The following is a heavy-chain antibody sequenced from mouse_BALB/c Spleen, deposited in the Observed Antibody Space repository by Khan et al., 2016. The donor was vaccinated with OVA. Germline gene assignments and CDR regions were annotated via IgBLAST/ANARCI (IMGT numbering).Heavy chain of an antibody. J-gene: IGHJ1*01. CDR3: ARDYYGNWYFDV. CDR2: IHYSGST. CDR1: GYSFTSGYS. V-gene: IGHV3-1*02. D-gene: IGHD1-2*01. Sequence: VQLKESGPDLVKPSQSLSLTCTVTGYSFTSGYSWHWIRQFPGNKLQWMGYIHYSGSTNFTPSLKSRLSINRDTSKNQFFLQLYSVTTEDTATYYCARDYYGNWYFDVWGAGTTVTVSS.